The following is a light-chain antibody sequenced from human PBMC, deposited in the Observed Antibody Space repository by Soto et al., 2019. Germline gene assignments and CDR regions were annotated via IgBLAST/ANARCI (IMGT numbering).Light chain of an antibody. J-gene: IGLJ1*01. CDR2: DNN. V-gene: IGLV1-40*01. CDR3: QPYDSSLSGFYV. CDR1: SSKIGSGYD. Sequence: QSVLTQPPSVSGAPGQRVTISCTGSSSKIGSGYDVHWYQQLPGTAPKLLIYDNNNRPSGVPDRFSGSKSATSASLAITGLQAEDEADYYCQPYDSSLSGFYVFGTGTKVTVL.